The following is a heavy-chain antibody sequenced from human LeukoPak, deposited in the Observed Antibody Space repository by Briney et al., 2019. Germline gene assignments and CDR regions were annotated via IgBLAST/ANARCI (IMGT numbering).Heavy chain of an antibody. J-gene: IGHJ4*02. CDR2: INSYGVTT. V-gene: IGHV3-64*01. CDR1: GXTFSNYA. Sequence: GGSLRLSCAASGXTFSNYAMHWVRQAPGKGLEYVSGINSYGVTTYYAKSVKGRFTMSRDNSKNTLYLQMGSLRNEDMAVYYCARDPIAAAGSTRPYYFDYWGQGTLVTVSS. CDR3: ARDPIAAAGSTRPYYFDY. D-gene: IGHD6-13*01.